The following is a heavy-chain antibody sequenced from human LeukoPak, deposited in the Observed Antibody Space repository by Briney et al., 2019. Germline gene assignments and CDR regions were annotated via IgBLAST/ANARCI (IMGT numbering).Heavy chain of an antibody. J-gene: IGHJ4*02. CDR2: ISYDGSNK. CDR1: RFTFSSYG. V-gene: IGHV3-30*03. D-gene: IGHD6-19*01. Sequence: PGRSLRLSCAASRFTFSSYGMHWVRQAPGKGLEWVAVISYDGSNKYYADSVKGRFTISRDNSKNTLYLQMNSLRAEDTAVYYCAPSEPGIAVAGTGDWGQGTLVTVSS. CDR3: APSEPGIAVAGTGD.